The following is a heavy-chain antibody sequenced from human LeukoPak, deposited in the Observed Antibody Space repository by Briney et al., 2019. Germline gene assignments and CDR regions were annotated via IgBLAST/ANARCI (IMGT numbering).Heavy chain of an antibody. D-gene: IGHD3-3*01. J-gene: IGHJ4*02. V-gene: IGHV5-51*01. Sequence: GESLKISCKGSGYSFTNYWIGWVRQMPGKGLEWMGIIYPGDSDTRYSPSFQGQVTISADKSISTAYLQWSSLKASDTAIYYCARLPVDDFWSGFHPFAKYWGQGTLVTVSS. CDR2: IYPGDSDT. CDR1: GYSFTNYW. CDR3: ARLPVDDFWSGFHPFAKY.